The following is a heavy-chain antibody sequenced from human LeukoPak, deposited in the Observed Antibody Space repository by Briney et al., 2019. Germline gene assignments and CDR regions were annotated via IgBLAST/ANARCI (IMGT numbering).Heavy chain of an antibody. D-gene: IGHD6-19*01. CDR3: ATLVYSSGWYGVYWFDP. CDR1: GYTLTELS. V-gene: IGHV1-24*01. J-gene: IGHJ5*02. CDR2: FDPEDGET. Sequence: ASVKVSCKVSGYTLTELSMHWVRQTPGKGLEWMGGFDPEDGETIYAQKFQGRVTMTEDTSTDTAYMELSGLRAEDTAVYYCATLVYSSGWYGVYWFDPWGQGTLVTVSS.